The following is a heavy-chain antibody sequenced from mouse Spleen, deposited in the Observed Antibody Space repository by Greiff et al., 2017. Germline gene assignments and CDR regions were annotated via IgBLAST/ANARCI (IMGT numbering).Heavy chain of an antibody. V-gene: IGHV5-17*01. CDR3: AIYYDYDEGYYYAMDY. J-gene: IGHJ4*01. CDR2: ISSGSSTI. D-gene: IGHD2-4*01. CDR1: GFTFSDYG. Sequence: EVQRVESGGGLVKPGGSLKLSCAASGFTFSDYGMHWVRQAPEKGLEWVAYISSGSSTIYYADTVKGRFTISRDNAKNTLFLQMTSLRSEDTAMYYCAIYYDYDEGYYYAMDYWGQGTSVTVSS.